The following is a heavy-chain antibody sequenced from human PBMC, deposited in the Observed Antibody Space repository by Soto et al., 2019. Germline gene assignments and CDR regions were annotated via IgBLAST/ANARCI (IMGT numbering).Heavy chain of an antibody. CDR1: GVTISSYY. V-gene: IGHV4-59*01. J-gene: IGHJ4*02. CDR3: ARDVHSSSWNHFDY. Sequence: SETLSLTCTASGVTISSYYWNWIRQPPGEGLQWVGCIYYSGSTNYNPSLKSRVTISVDTSKNQFSLKLSSVTAADTAVYYCARDVHSSSWNHFDYWGQGTLVTV. CDR2: IYYSGST. D-gene: IGHD6-13*01.